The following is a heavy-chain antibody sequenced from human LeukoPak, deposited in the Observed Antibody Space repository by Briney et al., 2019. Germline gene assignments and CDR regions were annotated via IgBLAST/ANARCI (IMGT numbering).Heavy chain of an antibody. CDR3: ARVRGIAVTTFGY. CDR1: GYTFTGYY. V-gene: IGHV1-2*02. CDR2: TNPNSGGP. Sequence: AAVKVACKASGYTFTGYYMHWVRQAPGQGLEWMGWTNPNSGGPNYAQKFQGRVTMTRDTSISTAYMELSRLRSDDTAVYYCARVRGIAVTTFGYWGKGTPVSASS. J-gene: IGHJ4*02. D-gene: IGHD6-19*01.